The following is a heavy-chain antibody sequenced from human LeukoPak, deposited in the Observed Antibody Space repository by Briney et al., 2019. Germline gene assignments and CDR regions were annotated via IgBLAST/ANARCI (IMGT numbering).Heavy chain of an antibody. D-gene: IGHD3-3*01. CDR1: GGSFSGYY. CDR2: INHSGST. J-gene: IGHJ4*02. Sequence: SETLSLTCAVSGGSFSGYYWSWIRQPPGKGLEWIGEINHSGSTNYNPSLKSRVTISVDTSKNQFSLKLRSVTAADTAVYYCARGREFWSGPKRVYVYWGQGTLVTVSS. CDR3: ARGREFWSGPKRVYVY. V-gene: IGHV4-34*01.